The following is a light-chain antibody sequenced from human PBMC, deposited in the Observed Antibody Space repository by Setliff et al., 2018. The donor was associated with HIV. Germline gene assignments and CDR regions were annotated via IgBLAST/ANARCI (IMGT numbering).Light chain of an antibody. CDR1: SRDVGGGQNY. V-gene: IGLV2-14*01. Sequence: QSALTQPASVSGSPGQSITISCTGTSRDVGGGQNYVSWYQQYPGQAPKLMIYEVTKRPAGVSDRFSVSKSGNTASLIISGLQTEDEAEYYCSSFTSRSTYVFGSGTKVTV. CDR3: SSFTSRSTYV. J-gene: IGLJ1*01. CDR2: EVT.